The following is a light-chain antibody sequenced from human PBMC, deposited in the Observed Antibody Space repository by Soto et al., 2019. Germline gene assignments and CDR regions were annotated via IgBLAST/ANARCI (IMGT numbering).Light chain of an antibody. Sequence: QSALTQPASVSGSPGQSITISCTGTSSDVGGYNFVSWYQQHPGKAPKLMIYEVSSRPSGVSNRFSGSKSGDTASLTISGLQAEDEADYYCSSYTSTSTLVFGTGTKVTAL. CDR3: SSYTSTSTLV. CDR2: EVS. J-gene: IGLJ1*01. V-gene: IGLV2-14*01. CDR1: SSDVGGYNF.